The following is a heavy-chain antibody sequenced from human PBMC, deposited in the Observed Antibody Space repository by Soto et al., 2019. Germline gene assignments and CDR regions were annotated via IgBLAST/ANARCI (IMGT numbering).Heavy chain of an antibody. CDR3: ASSSGRYQTYYYYYGMDV. D-gene: IGHD1-26*01. CDR2: IIPIFGTA. J-gene: IGHJ6*01. CDR1: GGTFSSYA. Sequence: QVQLVQSGAEVKKPGSSVKVSFKASGGTFSSYAISWVRQAPGQGLAWMGGIIPIFGTANYAQKFKGRVTITADESTSTAYMELSSLSSEDTAVYYCASSSGRYQTYYYYYGMDVWGQGTTVTVS. V-gene: IGHV1-69*01.